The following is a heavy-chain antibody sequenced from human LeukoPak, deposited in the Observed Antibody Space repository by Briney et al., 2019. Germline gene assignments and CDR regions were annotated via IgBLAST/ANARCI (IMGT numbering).Heavy chain of an antibody. V-gene: IGHV1-69*13. CDR2: IIPIFGTA. J-gene: IGHJ4*02. CDR1: GGTFSSYA. Sequence: ASVKVSCKASGGTFSSYAISWVRQAPGQGLEWMGGIIPIFGTANYAQKFQGRVTITGDESTSTAYMELSSLRSEDTAVYYCASDIVATMGVWGQGTLVTVSS. D-gene: IGHD5-12*01. CDR3: ASDIVATMGV.